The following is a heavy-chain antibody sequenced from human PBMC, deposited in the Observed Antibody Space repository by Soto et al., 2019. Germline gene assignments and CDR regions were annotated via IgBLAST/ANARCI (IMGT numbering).Heavy chain of an antibody. Sequence: GASVKVSCKASRFTSTTSAVQWVRRARGQRLEWIGWIVLGSGNTHYAQKFQERVTITRDMSTSTAYMELSSLRSEDTAVYYCAAGDLQLVRASWGQGTLVTVSS. CDR2: IVLGSGNT. J-gene: IGHJ5*02. D-gene: IGHD6-13*01. CDR1: RFTSTTSA. V-gene: IGHV1-58*01. CDR3: AAGDLQLVRAS.